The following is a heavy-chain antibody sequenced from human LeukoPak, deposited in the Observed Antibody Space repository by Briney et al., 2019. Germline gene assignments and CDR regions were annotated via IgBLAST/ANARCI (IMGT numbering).Heavy chain of an antibody. Sequence: ASVKVSCKASGYTFTSYDINWVRQATGQGLEWMGWMNPNSGNTGYAQEFQGRVTMTRNTSISTAYMELSSLRSEDTAVYYCARSSWDFWSRNNMDVWGKGTTVTVSS. D-gene: IGHD3-3*01. CDR2: MNPNSGNT. CDR3: ARSSWDFWSRNNMDV. V-gene: IGHV1-8*01. CDR1: GYTFTSYD. J-gene: IGHJ6*03.